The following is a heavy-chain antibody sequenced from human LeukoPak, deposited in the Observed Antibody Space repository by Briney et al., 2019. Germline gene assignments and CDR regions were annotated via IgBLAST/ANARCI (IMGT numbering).Heavy chain of an antibody. CDR3: AEGGASRHFDY. CDR1: GFTFSTYP. CDR2: ISAYGSDT. Sequence: PGGSLRLSCAASGFTFSTYPMSWVRQAPGKGLEWVSSISAYGSDTFHADSVKGRFTISRDNSKNTLSLQMNSLIADDTAVYYCAEGGASRHFDYWGQGTLVTVSS. J-gene: IGHJ4*02. D-gene: IGHD3-16*01. V-gene: IGHV3-23*01.